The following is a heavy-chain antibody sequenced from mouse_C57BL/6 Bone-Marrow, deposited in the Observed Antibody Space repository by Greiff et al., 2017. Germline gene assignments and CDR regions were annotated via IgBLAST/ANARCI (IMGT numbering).Heavy chain of an antibody. CDR2: IDPSDSYT. D-gene: IGHD1-1*01. V-gene: IGHV1-69*01. Sequence: QVQLQQPGAELVMPGASVKLSCKASGYTFTSYWMHWVKQRPGQGLEWIGEIDPSDSYTNYNQKFKGKSTLTVDKSSSTAYMQLSSLTSEDSAVYYCACYYCGRRDWYVDVWVTGTTVTVSS. CDR1: GYTFTSYW. CDR3: ACYYCGRRDWYVDV. J-gene: IGHJ1*03.